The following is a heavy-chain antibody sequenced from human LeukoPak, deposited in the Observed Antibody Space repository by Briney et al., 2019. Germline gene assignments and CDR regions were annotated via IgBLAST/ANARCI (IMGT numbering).Heavy chain of an antibody. CDR1: GASITSDIFY. D-gene: IGHD4-23*01. V-gene: IGHV4-30-4*01. J-gene: IGHJ4*02. Sequence: SETLSLTCTVSGASITSDIFYWNWIRQSPGKGLEWIGAIHNSRGTSYNPSLESRLTISVDPSQNKFFLKMASVTDADTATYYCGKVGGNTNSWGQGTLVTVSS. CDR2: IHNSRGT. CDR3: GKVGGNTNS.